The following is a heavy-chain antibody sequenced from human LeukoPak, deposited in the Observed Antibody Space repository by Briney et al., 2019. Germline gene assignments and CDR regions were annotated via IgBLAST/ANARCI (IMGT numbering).Heavy chain of an antibody. CDR2: INPNSGGT. J-gene: IGHJ4*02. V-gene: IGHV1-2*04. D-gene: IGHD3-22*01. Sequence: GASVKVSCKASGYTFTGYYMHGVRQAPGQGLEWMGWINPNSGGTNYAQKFQGWVTMTRDTSISTAYMELSRLRSDDTAVYYCARVKAYDSSGMDYWGQGTLVTVSS. CDR1: GYTFTGYY. CDR3: ARVKAYDSSGMDY.